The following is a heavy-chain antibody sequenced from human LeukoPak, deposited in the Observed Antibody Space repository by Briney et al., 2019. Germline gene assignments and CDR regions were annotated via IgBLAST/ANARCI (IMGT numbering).Heavy chain of an antibody. CDR2: ISAYNGNT. V-gene: IGHV1-18*01. CDR3: ARASASHSGRYYAMFDP. J-gene: IGHJ5*02. Sequence: ASVKVSCEASGYTFTSYGISWVRQAPGQGLEWMGWISAYNGNTNYAQKLQGRVTMTTDTFTSTAYMELRSLRSDDTAVYYCARASASHSGRYYAMFDPWGQGTLVTVSS. D-gene: IGHD1-26*01. CDR1: GYTFTSYG.